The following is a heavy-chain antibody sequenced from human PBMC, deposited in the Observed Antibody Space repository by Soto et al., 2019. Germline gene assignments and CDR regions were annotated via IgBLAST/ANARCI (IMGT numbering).Heavy chain of an antibody. CDR3: ARNIGYCSSTSCSYRDYYYGMDV. CDR2: IYHSGGT. CDR1: GGSISSGGYS. D-gene: IGHD2-2*01. V-gene: IGHV4-30-2*01. J-gene: IGHJ6*02. Sequence: TLSLTCAVSGGSISSGGYSWSWIRQPPGKGLEWIGYIYHSGGTYYNPSLKSRVTISVDRSKNQFSLKLSSVTAADTAVYYCARNIGYCSSTSCSYRDYYYGMDVWGQGTTVTVSS.